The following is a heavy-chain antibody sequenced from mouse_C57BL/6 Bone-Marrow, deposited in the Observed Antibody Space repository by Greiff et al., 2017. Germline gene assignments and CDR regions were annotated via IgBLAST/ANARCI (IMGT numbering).Heavy chain of an antibody. D-gene: IGHD1-1*01. CDR2: IYPGDGDT. CDR3: ARCPSTVVATEAMDY. Sequence: QVQLQQSGAELVKPGASVKISCKASGYAFSSYWMNWVKQRPGKGLEWIGQIYPGDGDTNYNGKFKGKATLTADKSSSTAYMQLSSLTSEDSAVYVCARCPSTVVATEAMDYWGQGTSVTVSS. J-gene: IGHJ4*01. V-gene: IGHV1-80*01. CDR1: GYAFSSYW.